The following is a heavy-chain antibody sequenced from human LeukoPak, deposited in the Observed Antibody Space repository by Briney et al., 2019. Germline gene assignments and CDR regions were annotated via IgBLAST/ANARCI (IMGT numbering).Heavy chain of an antibody. CDR3: ARDYYGSGSPYRDAFDI. D-gene: IGHD3-10*01. CDR2: ISSSSSYI. V-gene: IGHV3-21*01. J-gene: IGHJ3*02. Sequence: PGGSLRLSCAASGFTFSSYSMNWVRQAPGKGLEWVSSISSSSSYIYYADSVKGRFTISRDNAKNSLYLQMNSLRAEDTAVYYCARDYYGSGSPYRDAFDIWGRGTMVTVSS. CDR1: GFTFSSYS.